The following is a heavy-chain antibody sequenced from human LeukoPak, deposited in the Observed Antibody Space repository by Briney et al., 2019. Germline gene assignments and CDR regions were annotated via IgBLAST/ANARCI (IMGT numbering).Heavy chain of an antibody. CDR3: ARRYCSNTSCYYPDAFDL. CDR1: GHSIRSTNW. J-gene: IGHJ3*01. Sequence: SDTLSLTCVVSGHSIRSTNWWGWIRQPPGKGLEWIGYIYYSGSTYYNPSLKSRVTMSVDTSKNLFSLKLSSVTAVDTAVYYCARRYCSNTSCYYPDAFDLWGRGTMVTVSS. V-gene: IGHV4-28*01. CDR2: IYYSGST. D-gene: IGHD2-2*01.